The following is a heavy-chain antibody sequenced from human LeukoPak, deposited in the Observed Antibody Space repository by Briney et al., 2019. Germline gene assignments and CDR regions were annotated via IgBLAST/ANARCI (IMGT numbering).Heavy chain of an antibody. CDR1: GFTVSSNY. D-gene: IGHD6-19*01. CDR3: ARDRSGWKFDY. J-gene: IGHJ4*02. Sequence: GGSLRLPCAASGFTVSSNYMSWVRQAPGKGLEWVSVIYSGGSTYYADSVKGRFTISRDNSKNTLYLQMNSLRAEDTAVYYCARDRSGWKFDYWGQGTLVTVSS. V-gene: IGHV3-66*01. CDR2: IYSGGST.